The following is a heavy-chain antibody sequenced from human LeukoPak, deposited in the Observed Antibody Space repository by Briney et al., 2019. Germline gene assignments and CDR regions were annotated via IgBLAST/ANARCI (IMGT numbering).Heavy chain of an antibody. CDR3: ARDHSSSSWMDSFEI. CDR1: GVSIGPYY. J-gene: IGHJ3*02. CDR2: IYTTGAA. D-gene: IGHD6-6*01. Sequence: NSSETLSLTCIISGVSIGPYYWSWIRQAAGKGPEWIGRIYTTGAADYNPSLKGRVFLSVDTSKNQFSLKVTSVTAADTAVYYCARDHSSSSWMDSFEIWGPGTKVTVSS. V-gene: IGHV4-4*07.